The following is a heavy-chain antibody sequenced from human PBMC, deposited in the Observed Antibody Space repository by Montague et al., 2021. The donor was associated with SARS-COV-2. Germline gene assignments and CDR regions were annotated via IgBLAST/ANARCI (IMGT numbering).Heavy chain of an antibody. Sequence: ETLSLTCNVSGASIGRSTYYWGWIRQPPGKDLEWIGTIYYSGTTLYNPSLRSRVTISLDTSKNQVSLRLTSVTAADTAFYYCGSHTTAYFRFDYWGRGTLVSVSS. CDR3: GSHTTAYFRFDY. D-gene: IGHD3-9*01. J-gene: IGHJ4*02. V-gene: IGHV4-39*03. CDR2: IYYSGTT. CDR1: GASIGRSTYY.